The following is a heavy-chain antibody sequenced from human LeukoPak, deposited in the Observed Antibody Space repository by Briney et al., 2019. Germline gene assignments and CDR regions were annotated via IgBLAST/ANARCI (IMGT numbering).Heavy chain of an antibody. J-gene: IGHJ1*01. V-gene: IGHV1-2*02. CDR2: ISPNNGDT. Sequence: ASVKVSCKASGYTFTGYYLHWVRQAPGQGLEWMGWISPNNGDTDYAQKFQGRVRMTTDTSISTAYMDLSRLTSNDTAMYYCAREGPLSSIKHWGQGTLVTVSS. CDR3: AREGPLSSIKH. CDR1: GYTFTGYY. D-gene: IGHD5-12*01.